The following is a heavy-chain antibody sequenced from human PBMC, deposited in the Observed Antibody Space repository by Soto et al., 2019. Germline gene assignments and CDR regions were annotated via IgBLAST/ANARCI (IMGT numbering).Heavy chain of an antibody. J-gene: IGHJ4*02. Sequence: QVQLQESGPGLVEPSETLSLTCTVSGGSISSNYWSWIRQPPGKGLEWIGCIHYSGSTNYNPSLTSRATVSIDTSTNQFSLRLSSMTAADTAVYFCERVDTHYYRDGYYSQDLDSWGQGTLVTVSS. CDR2: IHYSGST. CDR1: GGSISSNY. CDR3: ERVDTHYYRDGYYSQDLDS. V-gene: IGHV4-59*01. D-gene: IGHD3-22*01.